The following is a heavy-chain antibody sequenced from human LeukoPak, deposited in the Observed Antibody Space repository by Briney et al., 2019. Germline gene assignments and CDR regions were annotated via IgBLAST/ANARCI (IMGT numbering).Heavy chain of an antibody. V-gene: IGHV3-30*02. CDR1: GFTFSTYG. D-gene: IGHD2-15*01. J-gene: IGHJ4*02. CDR2: IRFDGTNK. Sequence: GGSLRLSCAASGFTFSTYGMHWVRQAPGKGLEWVAFIRFDGTNKYYADSVKGRLAISRDSSKNTLYLQMNSLRAEDTAVYYCAKGYCSGSCYNGLDYWGQGTLVTVSS. CDR3: AKGYCSGSCYNGLDY.